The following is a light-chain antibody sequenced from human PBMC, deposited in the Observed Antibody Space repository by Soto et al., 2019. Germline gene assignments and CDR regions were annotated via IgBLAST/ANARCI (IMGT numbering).Light chain of an antibody. J-gene: IGKJ4*01. CDR2: GAS. V-gene: IGKV3-20*01. CDR1: QSVSSSY. CDR3: QQYGSSPLT. Sequence: EIVLTQSPGTLSLSPGERATLSCRASQSVSSSYLGWYQQKPGQAPRLLISGASSRATGIPDRFSGSGSGTDFTLTISRLEPEDVAVYYCQQYGSSPLTFGGGTKVEIK.